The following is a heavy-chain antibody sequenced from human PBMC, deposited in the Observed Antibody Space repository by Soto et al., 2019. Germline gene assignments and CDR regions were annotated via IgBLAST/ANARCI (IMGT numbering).Heavy chain of an antibody. Sequence: QVQLVQSGAEVKKPGSSVKVSCKASGGTFSSYAISWVRQAPGQGLEWMGGIIPIFGTANYAQKFQGRVTITADESTSTAYREPSSLRSEDAAVYYCARAWELNAPFDYWGQGTLVTVSS. CDR1: GGTFSSYA. D-gene: IGHD1-26*01. J-gene: IGHJ4*02. CDR2: IIPIFGTA. CDR3: ARAWELNAPFDY. V-gene: IGHV1-69*01.